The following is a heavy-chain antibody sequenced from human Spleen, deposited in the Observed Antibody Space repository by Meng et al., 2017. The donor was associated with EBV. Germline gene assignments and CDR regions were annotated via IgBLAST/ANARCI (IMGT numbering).Heavy chain of an antibody. J-gene: IGHJ1*01. CDR3: ASIDSGDYGYFQH. V-gene: IGHV1-69*01. CDR1: GGTFSNYA. CDR2: IVPVFDSA. D-gene: IGHD4-17*01. Sequence: QVGVVQSGAEVKKPGSSVKVSCKASGGTFSNYAINWVRQASGQGLEWMGGIVPVFDSANYAQNFQDRVTITADESTSTTYMELSSLRSEDTAVYYCASIDSGDYGYFQHWGQGTLVTVSS.